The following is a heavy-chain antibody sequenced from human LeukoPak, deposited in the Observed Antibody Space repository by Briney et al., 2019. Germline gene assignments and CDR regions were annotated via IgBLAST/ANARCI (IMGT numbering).Heavy chain of an antibody. CDR3: ARDKVYCRGGSCYLVGIDF. Sequence: GGSLRLSCAASGFTFSSSSMNWVRQAPGKGLEWVSSISSSGSYINYGDSVKGRFTISRDNAKNSLYLQMNSLRAEDTAVYYCARDKVYCRGGSCYLVGIDFWGQGALVTVSS. D-gene: IGHD2-15*01. CDR2: ISSSGSYI. J-gene: IGHJ4*02. CDR1: GFTFSSSS. V-gene: IGHV3-21*01.